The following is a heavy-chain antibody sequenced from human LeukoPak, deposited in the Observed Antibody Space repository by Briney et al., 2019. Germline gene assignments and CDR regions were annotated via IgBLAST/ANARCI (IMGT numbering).Heavy chain of an antibody. J-gene: IGHJ5*02. D-gene: IGHD4-17*01. CDR1: VGSITSYY. CDR3: ARDQSYDYGDA. V-gene: IGHV4-4*07. CDR2: IYTSGST. Sequence: PSQTLSLTRTLSVGSITSYYWRSIRQPAGKGLKWIGRIYTSGSTNYNPSLKSRVTMSVDTSKYQFSLKLSSVTAADTAVYYCARDQSYDYGDAWGQGTLVTVSS.